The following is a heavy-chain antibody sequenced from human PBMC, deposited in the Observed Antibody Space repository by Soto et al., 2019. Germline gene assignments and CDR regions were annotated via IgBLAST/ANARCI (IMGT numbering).Heavy chain of an antibody. CDR2: IIPIFGTA. J-gene: IGHJ6*02. CDR1: GGTFSSYA. CDR3: ARPIVVVPAAAYYYYGMDV. D-gene: IGHD2-2*01. V-gene: IGHV1-69*01. Sequence: QVQLVQSGAEVKKPGSSVKVSCKAAGGTFSSYAISWVRQAPGQGLEWLGGIIPIFGTANYAQKFQGRVTTTADESTITAYMELSSLRAEDTALYYCARPIVVVPAAAYYYYGMDVWGQGTTVTVSS.